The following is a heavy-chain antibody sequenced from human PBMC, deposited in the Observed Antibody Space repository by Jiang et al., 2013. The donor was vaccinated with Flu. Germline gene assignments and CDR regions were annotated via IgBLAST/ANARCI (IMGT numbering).Heavy chain of an antibody. CDR1: GGSISSSSYY. CDR2: IYYSGST. CDR3: ARQSGYCSGGSCYDDAFDI. Sequence: LLKPSETLSLTCTVSGGSISSSSYYWGWIRQPPGKGLEWIGSIYYSGSTYYNPSLKSRVTISVDASKNQFSLKLSSVTAADTAVYYCARQSGYCSGGSCYDDAFDIWGQGTMSPSLQ. D-gene: IGHD2-15*01. J-gene: IGHJ3*02. V-gene: IGHV4-39*01.